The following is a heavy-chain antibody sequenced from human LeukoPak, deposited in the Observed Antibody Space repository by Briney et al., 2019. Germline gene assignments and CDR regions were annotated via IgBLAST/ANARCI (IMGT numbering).Heavy chain of an antibody. V-gene: IGHV3-30-3*01. D-gene: IGHD6-13*01. Sequence: GGSLRLSCVVSGLTFSSQAMHWVRQAPGKGLGWVAVISQDGSDRQYTDSVKGRFTISRDNSRNTLYLQMNSLRAEDTAVYYCVREPGPGYFDYWGQGTLVTVSS. CDR3: VREPGPGYFDY. J-gene: IGHJ4*02. CDR1: GLTFSSQA. CDR2: ISQDGSDR.